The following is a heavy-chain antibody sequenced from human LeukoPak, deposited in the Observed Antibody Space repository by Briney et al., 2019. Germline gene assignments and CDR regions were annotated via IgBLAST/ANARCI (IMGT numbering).Heavy chain of an antibody. V-gene: IGHV4-38-2*02. Sequence: PSETLSLTCTVSGYSLSSGYYWGWIRQPPGKGLEWIGSIYHSGSTYYNPSLKSRVTISVDTSKNQFSLKLSSVTAADTAVYYCATGITMVRGVNRYYYMDVWGKGTTVTVSS. J-gene: IGHJ6*03. CDR3: ATGITMVRGVNRYYYMDV. CDR2: IYHSGST. CDR1: GYSLSSGYY. D-gene: IGHD3-10*01.